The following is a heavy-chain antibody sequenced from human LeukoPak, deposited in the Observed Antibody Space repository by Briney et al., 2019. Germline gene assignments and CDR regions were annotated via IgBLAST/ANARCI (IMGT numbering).Heavy chain of an antibody. CDR1: GGSISSSSYY. CDR2: IYHSGSA. V-gene: IGHV4-39*07. Sequence: SETLSLTCTVSGGSISSSSYYWGWIRQPPGKGLEWIGSIYHSGSAYYNPSLKSRVTISVDTSKSQFSLRLNSVTAADTAVYYCVRGGSREITMMELDWLDPWGQGTLVTVSS. CDR3: VRGGSREITMMELDWLDP. D-gene: IGHD3-22*01. J-gene: IGHJ5*02.